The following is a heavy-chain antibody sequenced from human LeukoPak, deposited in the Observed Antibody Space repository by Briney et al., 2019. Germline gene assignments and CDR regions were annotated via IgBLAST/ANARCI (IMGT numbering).Heavy chain of an antibody. Sequence: GGSLRLSCAASGFTFSSYGMHWVRQAPGKGLEGVAVIWYDGSNKYYADSVKGRFTISRDNSKNTLYLQMNSLRAEDTAVYYCAKEYCSSTSCPEGQDYYYYMDVWGKGTTVTVSS. V-gene: IGHV3-33*06. CDR1: GFTFSSYG. J-gene: IGHJ6*03. D-gene: IGHD2-2*01. CDR2: IWYDGSNK. CDR3: AKEYCSSTSCPEGQDYYYYMDV.